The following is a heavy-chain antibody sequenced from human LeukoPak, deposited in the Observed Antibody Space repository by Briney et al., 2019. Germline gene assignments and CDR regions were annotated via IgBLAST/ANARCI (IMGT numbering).Heavy chain of an antibody. Sequence: KPGGSLRLSCAASGFTFSDYYMSWIRQAPGKGLEWVSYISSSGSTIYYADSVKGRFTISRDNAKNSLYLQMNSLRAEDTAVYYCASGYYDSSGYLYPFDYWGQGTLVTVSS. CDR2: ISSSGSTI. CDR1: GFTFSDYY. J-gene: IGHJ4*02. D-gene: IGHD3-22*01. V-gene: IGHV3-11*01. CDR3: ASGYYDSSGYLYPFDY.